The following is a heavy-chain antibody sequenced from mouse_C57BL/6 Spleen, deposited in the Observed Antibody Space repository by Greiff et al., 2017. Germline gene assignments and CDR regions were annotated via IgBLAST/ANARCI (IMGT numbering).Heavy chain of an antibody. J-gene: IGHJ1*03. V-gene: IGHV5-6*01. CDR2: ISSGGSYT. Sequence: VMLVESGGDLVKPGGSLKLSCAASGFTFSSYGMSWVRPTPDKRLEWVATISSGGSYTYYPDSVKGRFTISRDNAKNTLYLQMSSLKSEDTAMYYCARHADYGSSGYFDVWGTGTTVTVSS. CDR1: GFTFSSYG. CDR3: ARHADYGSSGYFDV. D-gene: IGHD1-1*01.